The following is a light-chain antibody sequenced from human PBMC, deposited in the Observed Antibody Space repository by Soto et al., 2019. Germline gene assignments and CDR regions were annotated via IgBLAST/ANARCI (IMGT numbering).Light chain of an antibody. CDR2: GAS. V-gene: IGKV3-20*01. J-gene: IGKJ1*01. Sequence: IVLTQSPGTLSLSPGERATLSCRASQSVSSSYLAWYQQNRGQAPSLLIYGASSRAPGIPDRFGGSGSGTDFTLTISILEPQDFAVYYCQQYGSSRWTFGQGTKVEIK. CDR3: QQYGSSRWT. CDR1: QSVSSSY.